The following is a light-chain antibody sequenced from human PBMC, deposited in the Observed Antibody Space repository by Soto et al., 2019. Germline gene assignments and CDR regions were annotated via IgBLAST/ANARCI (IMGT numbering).Light chain of an antibody. CDR2: VGTGGVVG. CDR3: GADHGSGSNFVYV. Sequence: QLVLTQPPSASASLGASVTLICTLSSGYNNYKVDWYQQRPGMGPRFVMRVGTGGVVGSKGDGIPDRFSVLGSGLNRYLTIKNIQEEDESDYHCGADHGSGSNFVYVFGTGTKVTVL. J-gene: IGLJ1*01. V-gene: IGLV9-49*01. CDR1: SGYNNYK.